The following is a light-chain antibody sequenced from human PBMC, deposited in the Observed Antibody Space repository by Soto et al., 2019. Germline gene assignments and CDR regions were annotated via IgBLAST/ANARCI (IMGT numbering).Light chain of an antibody. V-gene: IGKV3-15*01. J-gene: IGKJ4*01. CDR2: GAS. Sequence: EIVMTQSPATLSVSPGERATLSCRASQSVSSNLAWYQQKPGQAPRLLIYGASTRATGIPARFSGGGSGTEFTLTISLLQSEDFAVYYCQQYNTWPLFGGGTKVEIK. CDR1: QSVSSN. CDR3: QQYNTWPL.